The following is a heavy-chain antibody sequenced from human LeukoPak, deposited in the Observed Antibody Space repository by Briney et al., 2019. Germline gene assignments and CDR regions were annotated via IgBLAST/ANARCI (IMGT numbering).Heavy chain of an antibody. CDR3: ARVSTIIVDDAFDI. CDR2: IYTSGST. V-gene: IGHV4-4*07. CDR1: GGSISSYY. D-gene: IGHD3-22*01. Sequence: SETLSLTCTVSGGSISSYYWSWIRQPAGKGLEWIGRIYTSGSTNYNPSLKSRVTMSVDTSKNQFSLKLSSVTAADTAVYYCARVSTIIVDDAFDIWGQGTMVTVSS. J-gene: IGHJ3*02.